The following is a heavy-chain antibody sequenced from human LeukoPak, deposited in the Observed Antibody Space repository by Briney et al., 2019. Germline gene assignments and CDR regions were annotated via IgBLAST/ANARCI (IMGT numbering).Heavy chain of an antibody. CDR3: ARDRGGSYWP. Sequence: PSETLSLTCTVSGGSISSGNYYWNWVRQPPGKGLEWIGYIYYSGSTNYNPSLKSRVTISVDTSKNQFSLKLSSVTAADTAVYYCARDRGGSYWPWGQGTLVTVSS. CDR1: GGSISSGNYY. J-gene: IGHJ4*02. CDR2: IYYSGST. D-gene: IGHD1-26*01. V-gene: IGHV4-61*01.